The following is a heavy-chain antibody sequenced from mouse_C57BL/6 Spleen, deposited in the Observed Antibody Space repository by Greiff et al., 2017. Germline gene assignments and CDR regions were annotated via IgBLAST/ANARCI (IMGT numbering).Heavy chain of an antibody. CDR2: TNPSSGYA. CDR1: GYTFTSYW. CDR3: ARSDYGNCEFAY. Sequence: QVPLKESGAELAKPGASVRLSCKASGYTFTSYWMHLVKQRPGPGLEWIGYTNPSSGYAKYNQTFKDKATLTADKSSSTAYMQLGSLTYEDSAVYYCARSDYGNCEFAYWGQGTLVTVSA. D-gene: IGHD2-1*01. J-gene: IGHJ3*01. V-gene: IGHV1-7*01.